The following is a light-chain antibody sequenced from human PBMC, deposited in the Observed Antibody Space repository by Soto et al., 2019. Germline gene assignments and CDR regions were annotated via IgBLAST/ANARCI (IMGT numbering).Light chain of an antibody. CDR3: QQRNSYPIT. CDR1: QGISSY. V-gene: IGKV1-9*01. J-gene: IGKJ5*01. Sequence: DIQLTQSPSFLSASVGDGITITCRASQGISSYLAWYQQKPGKAPKLLIHTASTLQSGVPSRFSGSGAGTEFTLTISSLQPEDFATSYCQQRNSYPITFGQGTRLEIK. CDR2: TAS.